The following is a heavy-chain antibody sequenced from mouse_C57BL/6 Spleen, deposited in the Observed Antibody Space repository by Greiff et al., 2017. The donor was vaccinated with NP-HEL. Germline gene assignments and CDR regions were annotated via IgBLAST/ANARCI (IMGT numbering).Heavy chain of an antibody. J-gene: IGHJ1*03. CDR3: ARRYSNQYFDV. Sequence: EVKVVESGGGLVKPGGSLKLSCAASGFTFSSYTMSWVRQTPEKRLEWVATISGGGGNTYYPDSVKGRFTISRDNAKNTLYLQMSSLRSEDTALYYCARRYSNQYFDVWGTGTTVTVSS. CDR2: ISGGGGNT. V-gene: IGHV5-9*01. CDR1: GFTFSSYT. D-gene: IGHD2-5*01.